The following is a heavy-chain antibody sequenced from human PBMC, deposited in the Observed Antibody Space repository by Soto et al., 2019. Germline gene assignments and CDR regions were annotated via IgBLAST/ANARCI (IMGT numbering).Heavy chain of an antibody. Sequence: EVQLLESGGGLIQPGGSLRLSCAAAGFSGSTSHLPWFRQAPGKGLEWVSVIYRGGATHYADAVKGRFIISRDKSKNTEDLQMNSLRAEDTAVYYCAKVGTYDSGSYMFSYNWFDPWGQGTLVTVSS. CDR2: IYRGGAT. D-gene: IGHD3-10*01. CDR3: AKVGTYDSGSYMFSYNWFDP. J-gene: IGHJ5*02. CDR1: GFSGSTSH. V-gene: IGHV3-53*01.